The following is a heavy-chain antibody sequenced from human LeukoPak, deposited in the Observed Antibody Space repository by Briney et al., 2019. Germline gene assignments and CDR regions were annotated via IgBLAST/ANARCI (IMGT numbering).Heavy chain of an antibody. D-gene: IGHD6-13*01. CDR3: AKDIAAAGTFNYFDY. CDR2: ISWNSGSI. Sequence: GGSLRLSCAASGFTFDDYAMHWVRQAPGKGLEWVSGISWNSGSIGYADSVKGRFTISRDNAKNSLYLQMNSLRAEDMALYYCAKDIAAAGTFNYFDYWGQGTLVTVSS. V-gene: IGHV3-9*03. CDR1: GFTFDDYA. J-gene: IGHJ4*02.